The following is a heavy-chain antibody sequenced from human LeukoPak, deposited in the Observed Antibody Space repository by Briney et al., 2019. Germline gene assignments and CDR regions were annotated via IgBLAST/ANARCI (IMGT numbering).Heavy chain of an antibody. J-gene: IGHJ5*02. Sequence: SQTLSLTCTVSGGSISSGSYYWSWIRQHPEKGLEWIGYIYYSGSTYYNPSLKSRVTMSADTSKNQFSLNLSSVTAADTAVYYCARDRLGDWFDPWGQGTLVAVSS. CDR2: IYYSGST. CDR3: ARDRLGDWFDP. V-gene: IGHV4-31*03. CDR1: GGSISSGSYY. D-gene: IGHD3-16*01.